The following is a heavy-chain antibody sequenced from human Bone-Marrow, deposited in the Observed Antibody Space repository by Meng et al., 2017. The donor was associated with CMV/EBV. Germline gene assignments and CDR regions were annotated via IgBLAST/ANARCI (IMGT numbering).Heavy chain of an antibody. CDR2: IYYSGST. J-gene: IGHJ6*02. D-gene: IGHD3-3*01. CDR1: GGSISSYY. V-gene: IGHV4-59*01. Sequence: SETLSLTCTVSGGSISSYYWSWIRQPPGKGLEWIGYIYYSGSTNYNPSLKSRVTISVDTSKNQFSLKLSSVTAADTAVYYCASSRWSGYYINYYYGMDVWGQGTTVAASS. CDR3: ASSRWSGYYINYYYGMDV.